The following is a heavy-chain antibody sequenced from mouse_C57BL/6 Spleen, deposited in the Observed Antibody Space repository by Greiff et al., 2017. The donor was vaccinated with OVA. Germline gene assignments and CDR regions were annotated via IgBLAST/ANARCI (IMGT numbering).Heavy chain of an antibody. V-gene: IGHV1-4*01. J-gene: IGHJ2*01. Sequence: VQLQQSGAELARPGASVKMSCKASGYTFTSYTMHWVKQRPGQGLEWIGYINPSSGYTKYNQKFKDKATLTADKSSSTAYMQLSSLTSEDSAVYYCARQGPNWDFDYWGQGTTLTVSS. CDR3: ARQGPNWDFDY. CDR1: GYTFTSYT. CDR2: INPSSGYT. D-gene: IGHD4-1*01.